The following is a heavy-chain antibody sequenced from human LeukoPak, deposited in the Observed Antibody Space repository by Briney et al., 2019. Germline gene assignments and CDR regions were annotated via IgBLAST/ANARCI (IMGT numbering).Heavy chain of an antibody. CDR3: ARLTGIVVVPAAMFGPPDY. J-gene: IGHJ4*02. CDR1: GYSFTSYW. CDR2: IYPGVSNT. Sequence: GESLKISCKGSGYSFTSYWIGWVRQMPGKGLEWMGIIYPGVSNTRYSPSFQGQVTIPADNSISTAYLQWSSLKASDTAMYYCARLTGIVVVPAAMFGPPDYWGQGTLVTGSS. V-gene: IGHV5-51*01. D-gene: IGHD2-2*01.